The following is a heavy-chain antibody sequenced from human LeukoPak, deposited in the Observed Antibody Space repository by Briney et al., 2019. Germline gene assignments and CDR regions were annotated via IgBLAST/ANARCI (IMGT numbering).Heavy chain of an antibody. D-gene: IGHD4-17*01. CDR1: GYTFTSYD. Sequence: ASVKVSCKASGYTFTSYDINWVRQATGQGLEWMGWMNPNSDNTGYAQKFQGRVTMTRNTSISTAYMELSSLRSEDTAVYYCARDRWPVTRIHYYYTLDVWGEGTTVTVSS. J-gene: IGHJ6*03. CDR3: ARDRWPVTRIHYYYTLDV. CDR2: MNPNSDNT. V-gene: IGHV1-8*01.